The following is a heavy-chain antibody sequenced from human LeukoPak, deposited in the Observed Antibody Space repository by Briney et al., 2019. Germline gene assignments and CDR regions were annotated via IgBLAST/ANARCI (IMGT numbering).Heavy chain of an antibody. D-gene: IGHD7-27*01. CDR1: GFGFSSGT. CDR3: ARDLQTGLAFDA. Sequence: PGGSLRLSCAASGFGFSSGTMNWVRQAPGKALEWVSSLSGSGRLVWYAASVKGRFTISRDNAANSLFLQMNSLRVEDTAEYYCARDLQTGLAFDAWGQGTVVAVSS. CDR2: LSGSGRLV. J-gene: IGHJ3*01. V-gene: IGHV3-21*06.